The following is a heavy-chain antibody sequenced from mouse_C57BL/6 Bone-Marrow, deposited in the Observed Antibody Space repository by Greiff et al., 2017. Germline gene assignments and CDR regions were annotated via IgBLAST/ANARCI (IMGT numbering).Heavy chain of an antibody. CDR2: ISSGSSTI. J-gene: IGHJ3*01. V-gene: IGHV5-17*01. Sequence: EVKLVESGGGLVKPGGSLKLSCAASGFTFSDYGMHWVRQAPEKGLEWVAYISSGSSTIYYAVTVKGRFTISRDNAKNTLFLQMTSLRSEDTAMDYCAGGDYNYEGAWFAYWGQGTLVTVSA. D-gene: IGHD2-12*01. CDR1: GFTFSDYG. CDR3: AGGDYNYEGAWFAY.